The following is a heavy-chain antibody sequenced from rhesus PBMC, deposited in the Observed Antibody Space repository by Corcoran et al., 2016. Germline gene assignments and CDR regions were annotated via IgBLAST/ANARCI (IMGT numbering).Heavy chain of an antibody. D-gene: IGHD5-24*01. J-gene: IGHJ4*01. V-gene: IGHV1-111*02. CDR3: ATEWADTAGTVLYY. CDR2: VDPEDGEA. CDR1: GYTFTDYY. Sequence: EVQLVQSGAEVKKPGASVKISCKASGYTFTDYYLHWVRQAPGKGLEWMGRVDPEDGEAIHAQKFQDRVTITADTCTDTAYIELSSLRSEDTAVYYCATEWADTAGTVLYYWGQGVLVTVSS.